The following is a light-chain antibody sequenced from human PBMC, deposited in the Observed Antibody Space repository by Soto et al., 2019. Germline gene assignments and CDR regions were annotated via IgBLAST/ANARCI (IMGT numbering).Light chain of an antibody. Sequence: EIQMTQSPSALSASMGDTVTVTCRASQSVSGWLAWYQQKPGEAPKLLIYDASALPRGVPSRFSGSGSGTKFTLTIASLQPDDFATYYCQQYETFSGTFGPRTKVDIK. V-gene: IGKV1-5*01. CDR1: QSVSGW. J-gene: IGKJ1*01. CDR3: QQYETFSGT. CDR2: DAS.